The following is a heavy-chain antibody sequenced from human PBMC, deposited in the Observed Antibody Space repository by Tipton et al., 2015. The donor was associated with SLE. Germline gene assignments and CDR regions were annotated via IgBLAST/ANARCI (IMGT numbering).Heavy chain of an antibody. CDR1: GGSISSHY. J-gene: IGHJ6*02. CDR3: ARARAPLFGVVIHYYYYGMDV. D-gene: IGHD3-3*01. V-gene: IGHV4-34*01. Sequence: AGLVKPSETLSLTCNVSGGSISSHYWSWIRQPPGKGLEWIGEINHSGSTNYNPSLKSRVTISVDTSKNQFSLKLSSVTAADTAVYYCARARAPLFGVVIHYYYYGMDVWGQGTTVTVSS. CDR2: INHSGST.